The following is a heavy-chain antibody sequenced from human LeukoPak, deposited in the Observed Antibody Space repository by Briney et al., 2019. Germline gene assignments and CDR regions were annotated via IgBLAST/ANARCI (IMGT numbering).Heavy chain of an antibody. J-gene: IGHJ4*02. Sequence: PGGSLRLSCAASGFTFSSYWMHWVSHPPGKGLVWVSRIDTDGSCATYADSVKGRFTISRDNAKNTVYLQMNSLRVEDTGVYYCASALTTVTLHFHCWGQGTLVTVSS. CDR1: GFTFSSYW. CDR3: ASALTTVTLHFHC. D-gene: IGHD4-17*01. CDR2: IDTDGSCA. V-gene: IGHV3-74*01.